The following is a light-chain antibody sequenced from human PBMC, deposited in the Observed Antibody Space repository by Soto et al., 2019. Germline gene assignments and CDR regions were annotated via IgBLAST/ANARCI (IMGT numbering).Light chain of an antibody. V-gene: IGKV3-20*01. Sequence: EIVLTPSPGTLSLSQGERANLSCRASQSVSNNYLAWYQQKPGQAPRLLIYGASNRATGIPDRFSGSGSGTDFTLTISRLEPEDFAVYYCQQYGSSGTFGQGTKVDIK. CDR2: GAS. CDR3: QQYGSSGT. J-gene: IGKJ1*01. CDR1: QSVSNNY.